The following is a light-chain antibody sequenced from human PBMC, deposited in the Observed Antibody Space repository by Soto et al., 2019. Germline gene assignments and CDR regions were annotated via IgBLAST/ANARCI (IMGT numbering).Light chain of an antibody. CDR2: DTS. CDR1: QFLSSY. J-gene: IGKJ1*01. V-gene: IGKV3-20*01. Sequence: EIVMTQSPATLSVSPGERATLSCRASQFLSSYLAWYQQKPGQPPRLLIYDTSNRATGIPARFSGSGSGTDFTLTISRLEPEDFAVYYCQQYGISLWTFGQGTKVDIK. CDR3: QQYGISLWT.